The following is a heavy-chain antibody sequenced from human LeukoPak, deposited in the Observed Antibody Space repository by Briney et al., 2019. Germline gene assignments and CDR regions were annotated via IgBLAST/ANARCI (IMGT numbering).Heavy chain of an antibody. CDR3: ARDHPPYSTERGSFLGFDL. CDR1: GFFLSDHT. CDR2: ISKTNVFI. D-gene: IGHD2-2*01. V-gene: IGHV3-21*01. Sequence: PGGSLRLSCAASGFFLSDHTMNWVRQAPGKGLEWLASISKTNVFIQYVDSVKGRFTISRDNAKNSLDLQMNSLRNEDTAVYFCARDHPPYSTERGSFLGFDLWGQGTLALVSS. J-gene: IGHJ3*01.